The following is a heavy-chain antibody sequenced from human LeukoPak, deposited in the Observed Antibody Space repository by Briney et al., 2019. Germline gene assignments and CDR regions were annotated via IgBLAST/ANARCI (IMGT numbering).Heavy chain of an antibody. J-gene: IGHJ4*02. CDR1: GYTFTGYY. Sequence: ASVKVSCKASGYTFTGYYMHWVRQAPGQGLEWMGWINPNSGGTNYAQKFQGRVTMTRDTSISTAYMELSRLRSDDTAVYYCARDHFRPTADSSWPPMLDYWGQGTLVTVSS. V-gene: IGHV1-2*02. CDR3: ARDHFRPTADSSWPPMLDY. CDR2: INPNSGGT. D-gene: IGHD6-13*01.